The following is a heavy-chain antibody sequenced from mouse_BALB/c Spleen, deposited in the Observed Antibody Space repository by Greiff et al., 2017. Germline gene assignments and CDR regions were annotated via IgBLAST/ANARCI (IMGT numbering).Heavy chain of an antibody. Sequence: EVQRVESGAELVKPGASVKLSCTASGFNIKDTYMHWVKQRPEQGLEWIGRIDPANGNTKYDPKFQGKATITADTSSNTAYLQLSSLTSEDTAVYYCARGGPFAYWGQGTLVTVSA. J-gene: IGHJ3*01. CDR2: IDPANGNT. CDR3: ARGGPFAY. CDR1: GFNIKDTY. V-gene: IGHV14-3*02.